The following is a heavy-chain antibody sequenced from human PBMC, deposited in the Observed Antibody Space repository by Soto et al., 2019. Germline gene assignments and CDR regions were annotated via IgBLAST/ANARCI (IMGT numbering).Heavy chain of an antibody. CDR2: TYYRSKWYN. CDR3: AREGYSSGRPGFAFDI. V-gene: IGHV6-1*01. D-gene: IGHD6-19*01. CDR1: GDSVSSNSAA. J-gene: IGHJ3*02. Sequence: SPTLSLTCAISGDSVSSNSAAWNWIRQSPSRGLEWLGRTYYRSKWYNDYAVSVKSRITINPDTSKNQFSLQLNSVTPEDTAVYYCAREGYSSGRPGFAFDIWGQGTMVTVSS.